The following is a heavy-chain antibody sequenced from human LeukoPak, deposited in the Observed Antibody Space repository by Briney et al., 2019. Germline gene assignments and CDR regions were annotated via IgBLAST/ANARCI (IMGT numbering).Heavy chain of an antibody. CDR1: GYSFTSYD. Sequence: GASGKVSCKASGYSFTSYDINWVGQATGQGLEWRGGINPNSGGTNYAQKFQGRVTMTTDTVLNTGYMDLLRLRSDDQAAYSCARALWFGDFYIDYWGTGTLVTVSS. CDR2: INPNSGGT. V-gene: IGHV1-2*02. D-gene: IGHD3-10*01. CDR3: ARALWFGDFYIDY. J-gene: IGHJ4*02.